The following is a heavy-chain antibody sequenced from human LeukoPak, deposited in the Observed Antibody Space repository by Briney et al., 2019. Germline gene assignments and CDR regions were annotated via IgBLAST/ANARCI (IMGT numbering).Heavy chain of an antibody. CDR3: ARRRGYSYAWSFDY. Sequence: GGSLRLSCAAYGFTFTNYWLNWFRQAPGKGLEWVANIKQDGSEKYYLDSVKGRFTISRDNAKNSVYLQMNTLRAEDTAIYYCARRRGYSYAWSFDYWGQGTLVTVSS. CDR1: GFTFTNYW. CDR2: IKQDGSEK. V-gene: IGHV3-7*01. D-gene: IGHD5-18*01. J-gene: IGHJ4*02.